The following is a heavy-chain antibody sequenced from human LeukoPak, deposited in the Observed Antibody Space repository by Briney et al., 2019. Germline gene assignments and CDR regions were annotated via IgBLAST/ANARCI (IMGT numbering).Heavy chain of an antibody. D-gene: IGHD6-19*01. CDR2: IIPIFGTA. CDR1: GYTFTSYA. J-gene: IGHJ4*02. V-gene: IGHV1-69*05. Sequence: GASVKVSCKASGYTFTSYAISWVRQAPGQGLEWMGGIIPIFGTANYAQKFQGRVTITTDESTSTAYMELSSLRSEDTAVYYCARGVAGQFFDYWGQGTLVTVSS. CDR3: ARGVAGQFFDY.